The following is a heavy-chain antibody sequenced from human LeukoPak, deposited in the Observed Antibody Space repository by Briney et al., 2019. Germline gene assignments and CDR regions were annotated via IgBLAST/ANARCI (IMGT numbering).Heavy chain of an antibody. CDR3: ARFHPTVSFDY. J-gene: IGHJ4*02. Sequence: ASVKVSCKASGYTFTRYDINWVRQTTGQGLEWMGWMNPNSGNTGYAQKFQGRVTITRNTSISTAYIELSSLRSEDTAVYYCARFHPTVSFDYWGQGTLVTVSS. D-gene: IGHD4-11*01. V-gene: IGHV1-8*03. CDR1: GYTFTRYD. CDR2: MNPNSGNT.